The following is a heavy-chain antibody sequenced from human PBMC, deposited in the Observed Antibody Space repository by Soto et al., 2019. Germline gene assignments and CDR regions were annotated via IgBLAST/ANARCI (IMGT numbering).Heavy chain of an antibody. Sequence: ASVKVSCKTSGYTFTNYGISWVRQAPGQGLEWMGGSFNGVTNYAHNVQGRVTMTTDTSTSTAYMELRSLRSDDTAVYYCARDTPDIVVVVAATNWFDPWGQGTLVTVSS. CDR3: ARDTPDIVVVVAATNWFDP. CDR2: SFNGVT. J-gene: IGHJ5*02. V-gene: IGHV1-18*01. D-gene: IGHD2-15*01. CDR1: GYTFTNYG.